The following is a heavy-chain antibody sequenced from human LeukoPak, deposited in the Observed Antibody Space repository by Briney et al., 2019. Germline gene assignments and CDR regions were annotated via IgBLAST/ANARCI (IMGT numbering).Heavy chain of an antibody. CDR1: GFTFSSYA. J-gene: IGHJ4*02. Sequence: PGGSLRLSCAASGFTFSSYAMHWVRQAPGKGLEWVAVISYDGSNKYYADSVKGRFTISRDNSKNTLYLQMNSLRAEDTAVYYCARDGAPQGIAVTHYFVYWGQGTLVTVSS. CDR3: ARDGAPQGIAVTHYFVY. D-gene: IGHD6-19*01. V-gene: IGHV3-30*04. CDR2: ISYDGSNK.